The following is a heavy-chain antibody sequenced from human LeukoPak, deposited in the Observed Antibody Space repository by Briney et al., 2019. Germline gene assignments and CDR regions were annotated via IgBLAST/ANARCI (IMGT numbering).Heavy chain of an antibody. CDR1: GGSISSYY. V-gene: IGHV4-59*01. CDR2: IYYSGST. CDR3: ARDQIGSSGYGMDV. Sequence: PSETLSLTCTVSGGSISSYYWSWIRQPPGKGLERIGYIYYSGSTNYNPSLKSRVTISVDTSKNQFSLKLSSVTAADTAVYYCARDQIGSSGYGMDVWGQGTTVTVSS. J-gene: IGHJ6*02. D-gene: IGHD3-10*01.